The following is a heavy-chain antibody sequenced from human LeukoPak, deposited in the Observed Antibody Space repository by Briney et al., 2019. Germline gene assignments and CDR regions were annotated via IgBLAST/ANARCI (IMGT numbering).Heavy chain of an antibody. CDR1: GYTFTGYY. CDR3: ARGDQYDSSGEYYYYGMDV. V-gene: IGHV1-2*02. Sequence: ASVKVSCKASGYTFTGYYMHWVRQAPGQGHEWMGWINPNSGGTNYAQEFQGRVTMTRDTSISTAYMELSRLRSDDTAVYYCARGDQYDSSGEYYYYGMDVWGQGTTVTVSS. D-gene: IGHD3-22*01. J-gene: IGHJ6*02. CDR2: INPNSGGT.